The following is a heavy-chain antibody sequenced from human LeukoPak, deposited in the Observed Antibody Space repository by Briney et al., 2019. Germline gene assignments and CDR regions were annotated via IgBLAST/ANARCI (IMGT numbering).Heavy chain of an antibody. CDR1: GYRFTSYW. D-gene: IGHD3-10*01. CDR3: AKRRMVRGKDDAFNI. J-gene: IGHJ3*02. Sequence: KCGEALNISWKGSGYRFTSYWISWVRQLPGKGLGWRGRIEPSDSYNNYSPSFQGHVTIPANKSISTAYPQWSSLKASDNAMYYCAKRRMVRGKDDAFNIWGQGTMVTVSS. CDR2: IEPSDSYN. V-gene: IGHV5-10-1*01.